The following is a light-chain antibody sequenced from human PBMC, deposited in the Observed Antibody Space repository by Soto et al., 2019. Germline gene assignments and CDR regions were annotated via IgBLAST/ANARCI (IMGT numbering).Light chain of an antibody. V-gene: IGLV2-8*01. J-gene: IGLJ1*01. CDR3: SSYAGTNNRYV. CDR1: GSDIGGYNF. Sequence: QSALTQPPSASGSPGQSVTISCTGTGSDIGGYNFVSWYQQHPGKVPKLIIYEVNKRPSGVPDRFSVSKSGNTASLTVSGLQADDEADYYCSSYAGTNNRYVFGTGTKLTVL. CDR2: EVN.